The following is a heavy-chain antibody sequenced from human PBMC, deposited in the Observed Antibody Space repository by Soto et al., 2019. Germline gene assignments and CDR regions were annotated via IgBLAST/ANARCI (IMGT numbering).Heavy chain of an antibody. J-gene: IGHJ3*01. CDR3: ARQTTAGRPHDGFDL. D-gene: IGHD6-13*01. V-gene: IGHV5-51*01. CDR1: GYTFTQFW. CDR2: IYPRDSDT. Sequence: GESLKISCATSGYTFTQFWIGWVRQMPGKGLEWMGIIYPRDSDTRYRPSFQGQVTISADKSVNTAYLQWSSLKASDSGIYYCARQTTAGRPHDGFDLWGQGTMVTVSS.